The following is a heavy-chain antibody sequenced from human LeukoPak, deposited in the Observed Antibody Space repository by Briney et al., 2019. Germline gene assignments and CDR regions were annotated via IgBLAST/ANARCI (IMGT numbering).Heavy chain of an antibody. D-gene: IGHD3-10*01. CDR3: ARGAGARAVMWFFDY. CDR1: GVSISPYY. V-gene: IGHV4-4*09. CDR2: TYNTEST. J-gene: IGHJ4*02. Sequence: SETLSLTCAVSGVSISPYYWAWIRQPPGKGLEWIGYTYNTESTYYYPSLKSRIAISVDTSKNQFSLKLSSVTAADTAVYYCARGAGARAVMWFFDYWGQGALVTVSS.